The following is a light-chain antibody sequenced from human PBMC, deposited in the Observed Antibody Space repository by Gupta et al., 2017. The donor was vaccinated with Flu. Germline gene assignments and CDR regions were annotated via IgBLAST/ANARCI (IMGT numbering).Light chain of an antibody. CDR3: DSEDNNRNVCV. CDR1: TFNIGNNY. V-gene: IGLV1-47*01. CDR2: RGN. J-gene: IGLJ1*01. Sequence: QSVLTQTPSASGTAGQTLTISCAGNTFNIGNNYVSWFQQRPGTAPKVLIYRGNQRHSGVPDRFSASKSGTAASLTISGLRAEDESDYFCDSEDNNRNVCVFGTGTKLTVL.